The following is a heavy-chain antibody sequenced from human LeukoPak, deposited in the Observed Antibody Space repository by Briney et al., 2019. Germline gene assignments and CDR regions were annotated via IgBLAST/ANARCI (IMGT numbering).Heavy chain of an antibody. CDR3: VRGGGTAHFDY. CDR2: INPNSGGT. CDR1: GYTFTAYY. J-gene: IGHJ4*02. Sequence: ASVKVSCKSSGYTFTAYYMRWVRQAPGQGLEWMGWINPNSGGTNYAQKFQGRVTMTRDTSISTAYMELSSLTSDDTAVYFCVRGGGTAHFDYWGQGTLVTVSS. V-gene: IGHV1-2*02. D-gene: IGHD1-26*01.